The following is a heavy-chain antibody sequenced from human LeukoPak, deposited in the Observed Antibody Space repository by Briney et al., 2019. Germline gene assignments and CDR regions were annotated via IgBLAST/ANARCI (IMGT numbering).Heavy chain of an antibody. CDR2: IKSKTDDGTT. J-gene: IGHJ5*02. V-gene: IGHV3-15*01. CDR3: ATVYYINGYNH. Sequence: GGSLSLSCAASGFTFSNAWMTWVRQTPGKGLEWVGRIKSKTDDGTTDYAAPVKGRFTISRDDSRNTLYLQMNSLETEDTAVYYCATVYYINGYNHWGQGTLVTVSS. CDR1: GFTFSNAW. D-gene: IGHD5-18*01.